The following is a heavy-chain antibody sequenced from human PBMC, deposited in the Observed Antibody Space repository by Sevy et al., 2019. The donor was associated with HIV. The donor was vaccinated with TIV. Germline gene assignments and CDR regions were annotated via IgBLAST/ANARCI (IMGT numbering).Heavy chain of an antibody. CDR1: GFTVSSNY. CDR3: ARESIAVAGTTYYYYGMDV. J-gene: IGHJ6*02. Sequence: GSLRLSCAASGFTVSSNYMSWVRQAPGKGLEWVSVIYSGGSTYYADSVKGRFTISRDNSKNTLYLQMNSLRAEDTAVYYCARESIAVAGTTYYYYGMDVWGQGTTVTVSS. V-gene: IGHV3-53*01. CDR2: IYSGGST. D-gene: IGHD6-19*01.